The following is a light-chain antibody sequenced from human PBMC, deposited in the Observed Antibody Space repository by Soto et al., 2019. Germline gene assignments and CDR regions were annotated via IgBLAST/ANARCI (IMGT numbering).Light chain of an antibody. Sequence: EIVMTQSPATLSVSPGERVTLSCRASQSVNNKVAWYQQKPGQAPRLLIFGASTRATGIPARFSGSGSVTEFTLTISSLQSEDFAVYYCHQYHSPPQTFGQGTKVEIK. V-gene: IGKV3-15*01. J-gene: IGKJ2*01. CDR3: HQYHSPPQT. CDR2: GAS. CDR1: QSVNNK.